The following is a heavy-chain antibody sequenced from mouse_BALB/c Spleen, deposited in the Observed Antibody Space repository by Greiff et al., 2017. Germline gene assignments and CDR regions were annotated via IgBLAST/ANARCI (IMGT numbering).Heavy chain of an antibody. CDR2: ISSGGST. V-gene: IGHV5-6-5*01. CDR1: GFTFSSYA. D-gene: IGHD1-1*01. CDR3: ARGGGNYYGSSSYYFDY. J-gene: IGHJ2*01. Sequence: EVKLMESGGGLVKPGGSLKLSCAASGFTFSSYAMSWVRQTPEKRLEWVASISSGGSTYYPDSVKGRFTISRDNARNILYLQMSSLRSEDTAMYYGARGGGNYYGSSSYYFDYWGQGTTLTVSS.